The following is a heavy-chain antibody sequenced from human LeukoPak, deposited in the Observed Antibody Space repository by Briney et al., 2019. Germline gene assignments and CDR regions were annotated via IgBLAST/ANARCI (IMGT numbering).Heavy chain of an antibody. D-gene: IGHD6-19*01. J-gene: IGHJ4*02. CDR2: INHSGST. CDR3: ARGSNGWYVFDY. Sequence: SETLSLTCAVYGGSFSGYYWSWIRQPPGKGLEWIGEINHSGSTNYNSSLKSRVTISVDTSKNQFSLKLSSVTAADTAVYYCARGSNGWYVFDYWGQGTLVTVSS. CDR1: GGSFSGYY. V-gene: IGHV4-34*01.